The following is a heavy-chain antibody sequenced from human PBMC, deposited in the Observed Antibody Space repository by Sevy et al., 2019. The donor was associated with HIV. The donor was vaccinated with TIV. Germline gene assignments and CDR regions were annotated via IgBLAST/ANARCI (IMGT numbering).Heavy chain of an antibody. Sequence: HSETLSLTCAVHGGSFSGYYWNWIRQPPGKGLEWIGEINHSGSTNYNPSLKSRVTISVDTSKNQFSLKLSSVTAADTAVYYCARSPPIVVVPGAPSWFDPWGQGTLVTVSS. CDR2: INHSGST. D-gene: IGHD2-2*01. CDR1: GGSFSGYY. V-gene: IGHV4-34*01. CDR3: ARSPPIVVVPGAPSWFDP. J-gene: IGHJ5*02.